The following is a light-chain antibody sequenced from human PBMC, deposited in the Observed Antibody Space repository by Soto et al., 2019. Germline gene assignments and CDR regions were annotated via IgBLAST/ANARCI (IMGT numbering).Light chain of an antibody. CDR2: DSS. Sequence: EIVLTQSPATLSLSPGESATLSCRATRSVSSYLAWYQQKPGQAPRLPIYDSSSRPTDIPARFSGSGSGTDFTLTISSLEPEDFALYYCQQRSNWPITFGQGTRLEIK. J-gene: IGKJ5*01. CDR1: RSVSSY. V-gene: IGKV3-11*01. CDR3: QQRSNWPIT.